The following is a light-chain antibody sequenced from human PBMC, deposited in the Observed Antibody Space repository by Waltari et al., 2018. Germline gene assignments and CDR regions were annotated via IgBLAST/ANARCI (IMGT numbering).Light chain of an antibody. CDR1: QNVNSD. Sequence: EIVMTQSPVTLSVSPGERATLSCRASQNVNSDLAWYQQKPGQAPRLLLYGASTRATGIPARFSGSGSGTEFILTISSLQSEDSAIYYCQQYKNWPPYTFGQGAKLEIK. J-gene: IGKJ2*01. CDR2: GAS. V-gene: IGKV3-15*01. CDR3: QQYKNWPPYT.